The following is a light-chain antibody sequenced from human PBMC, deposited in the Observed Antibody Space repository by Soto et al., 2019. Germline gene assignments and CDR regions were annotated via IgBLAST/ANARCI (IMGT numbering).Light chain of an antibody. CDR1: QTISSW. CDR3: QHYNSYSEA. J-gene: IGKJ1*01. V-gene: IGKV1-5*03. CDR2: KAS. Sequence: DVQMTQSPSTLSGSVVDRFTITVLASQTISSWLAWYQQKPGKAPNLLIYKASTLKSGVPSRFSGSGSGTEFTLTISSLQPDDFATYYCQHYNSYSEAFGQGTKVDIK.